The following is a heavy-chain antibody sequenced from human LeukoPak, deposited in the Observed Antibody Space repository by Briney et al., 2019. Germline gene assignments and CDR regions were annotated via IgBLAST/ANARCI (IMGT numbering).Heavy chain of an antibody. V-gene: IGHV4-4*07. J-gene: IGHJ6*02. CDR2: IYTSGST. CDR3: ARESTGYYPLYYYYGMDV. D-gene: IGHD3-9*01. CDR1: GGSISSYY. Sequence: PSETLSLTCTVSGGSISSYYWSWIRQPAGKGLEWIGRIYTSGSTNYNPSLKSRVTMSVDTSKNQFSLKLSSVTAADTAVYYCARESTGYYPLYYYYGMDVWGQGTTVTVSS.